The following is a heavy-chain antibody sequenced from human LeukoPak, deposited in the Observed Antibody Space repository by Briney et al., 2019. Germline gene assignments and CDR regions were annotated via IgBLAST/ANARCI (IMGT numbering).Heavy chain of an antibody. CDR3: ARDYSSSWYEGYFQH. CDR1: GYTFTSYA. CDR2: INTNTGNP. D-gene: IGHD6-13*01. Sequence: ASVKVSCKASGYTFTSYAMNWVRQAPGQGLEWMGWINTNTGNPTYAQGFTGRFVFSLDTSVSTAYLQISSLKAEDTAVYYCARDYSSSWYEGYFQHWGQGTLVTVSS. J-gene: IGHJ1*01. V-gene: IGHV7-4-1*02.